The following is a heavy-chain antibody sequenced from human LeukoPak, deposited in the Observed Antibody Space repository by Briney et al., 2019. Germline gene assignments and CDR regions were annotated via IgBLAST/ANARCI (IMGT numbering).Heavy chain of an antibody. CDR3: AREPGGYGFFDY. Sequence: GGSLRLSCAASGFTFSSYAMSWVRQAPGKGLEWVSAISGSGGSTYYADSVKGRFSISRANSKNTVYLQMNSLRAEDTAVYYCAREPGGYGFFDYWGQGTLVTVSS. D-gene: IGHD5-18*01. CDR2: ISGSGGST. J-gene: IGHJ4*02. V-gene: IGHV3-23*01. CDR1: GFTFSSYA.